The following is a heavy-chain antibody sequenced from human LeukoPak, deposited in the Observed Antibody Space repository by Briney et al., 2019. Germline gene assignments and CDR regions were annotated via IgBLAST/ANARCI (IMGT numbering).Heavy chain of an antibody. CDR3: ARPLDSSNNYFDY. CDR2: ISSSSNYM. D-gene: IGHD6-13*01. CDR1: GFTFSFYN. Sequence: PGGSLRLSCAASGFTFSFYNMNWVRQAPGKGLEWVSFISSSSNYMSYADSVKGRFTISRDNAKNSLYLQMNSLRAEDTAVYYCARPLDSSNNYFDYRGQGTLVTVSA. V-gene: IGHV3-21*01. J-gene: IGHJ4*02.